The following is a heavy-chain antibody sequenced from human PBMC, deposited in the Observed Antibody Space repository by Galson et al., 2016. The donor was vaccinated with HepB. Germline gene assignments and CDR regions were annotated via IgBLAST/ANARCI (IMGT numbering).Heavy chain of an antibody. CDR1: GFSFSSYS. J-gene: IGHJ4*02. CDR3: SRGLGGADDY. D-gene: IGHD3-10*01. CDR2: INHDGGGA. V-gene: IGHV3-64*04. Sequence: SLRLSCAASGFSFSSYSMHWVRQTPGKELEYVSAINHDGGGAYYADSVKGRFTISRDNAKNTLYLQMISLSAEDTAIYYCSRGLGGADDYWGQGTLVTVSS.